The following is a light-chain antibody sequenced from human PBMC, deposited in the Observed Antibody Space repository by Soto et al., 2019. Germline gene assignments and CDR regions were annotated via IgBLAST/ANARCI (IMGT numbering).Light chain of an antibody. CDR3: SSYAGSNNYV. CDR2: EVS. Sequence: QSALTQPPSASGSPGQSVTISCTGTSGDVGGYNYVSWYQQHPGKAPKLMIFEVSERPSGVPDRFSASKSGNTASLTVSGLQAEDEADYYCSSYAGSNNYVFGTGTK. J-gene: IGLJ1*01. CDR1: SGDVGGYNY. V-gene: IGLV2-8*01.